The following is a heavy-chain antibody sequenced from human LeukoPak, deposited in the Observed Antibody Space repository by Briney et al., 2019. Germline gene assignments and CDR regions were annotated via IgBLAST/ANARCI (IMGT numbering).Heavy chain of an antibody. CDR3: ARVVVPGWFDP. V-gene: IGHV4-39*07. CDR2: IYYSGST. J-gene: IGHJ5*02. Sequence: SGTLSLTCTVSGGSISNSNSYWGWIRQSPGKGLEWIANIYYSGSTYYNPSLKSRLTISVDTSKDQFSLKLSSVTAADTAVYYCARVVVPGWFDPWGQGNLVTVSS. CDR1: GGSISNSNSY. D-gene: IGHD2-15*01.